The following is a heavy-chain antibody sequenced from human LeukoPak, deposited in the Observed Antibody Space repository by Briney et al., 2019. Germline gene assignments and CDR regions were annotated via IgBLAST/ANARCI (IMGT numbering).Heavy chain of an antibody. V-gene: IGHV3-48*02. J-gene: IGHJ4*02. Sequence: GGFLRLSCAASGFTFSSYGMNWVRQAPGKGLEWVSYIDGSSRDIHHAASVKGRFTVSRDNAKNSLFLQMNSLRDEDTGVYFCARKLAFWGQGTLVTVSS. CDR1: GFTFSSYG. CDR2: IDGSSRDI. CDR3: ARKLAF.